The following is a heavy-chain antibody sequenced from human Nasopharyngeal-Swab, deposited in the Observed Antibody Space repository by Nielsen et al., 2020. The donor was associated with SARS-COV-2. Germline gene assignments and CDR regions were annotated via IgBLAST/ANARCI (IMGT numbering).Heavy chain of an antibody. J-gene: IGHJ4*02. V-gene: IGHV3-74*01. CDR1: GFIFSSHW. Sequence: GGSLRLSCTASGFIFSSHWIHWVRQAPGKGLVWVSRFNPDGSSTSYADSVKGRFTVSRNNVENTVHLQMNSLRAEDTAVYYCTIDFDNPAGYWGQGTLVTVSS. CDR3: TIDFDNPAGY. CDR2: FNPDGSST. D-gene: IGHD3-22*01.